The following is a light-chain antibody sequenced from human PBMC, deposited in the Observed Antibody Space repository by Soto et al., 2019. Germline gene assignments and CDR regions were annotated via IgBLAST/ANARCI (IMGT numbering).Light chain of an antibody. CDR3: CSYVGSYTSYV. CDR2: DVS. V-gene: IGLV2-11*01. J-gene: IGLJ1*01. CDR1: SSDVGGYNY. Sequence: QSVLTQPRSVSGSPGQSVTISCTGTSSDVGGYNYVSWYQQHPGRAPKLMIYDVSKRPSGVPDRFSGSKSGNTASLTISGLQAEDEADYYCCSYVGSYTSYVFGTGTKLTV.